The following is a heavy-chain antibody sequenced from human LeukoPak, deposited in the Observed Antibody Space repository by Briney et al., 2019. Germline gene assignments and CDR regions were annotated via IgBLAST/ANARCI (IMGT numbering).Heavy chain of an antibody. Sequence: GGSLRLSCAVSGFTFNSYAMTWVRQAPGKGLECVSFISGNGVSTYYADSVKGRFTISRDNSKNTLYLQMNSLRAEDTAVYYCAKGRGSGWAMFDYWGQGTLVTVSS. V-gene: IGHV3-23*01. CDR3: AKGRGSGWAMFDY. J-gene: IGHJ4*02. CDR1: GFTFNSYA. CDR2: ISGNGVST. D-gene: IGHD6-19*01.